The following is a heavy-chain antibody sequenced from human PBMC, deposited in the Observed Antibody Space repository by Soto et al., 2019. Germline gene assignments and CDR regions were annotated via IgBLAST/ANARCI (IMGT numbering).Heavy chain of an antibody. V-gene: IGHV1-3*01. J-gene: IGHJ5*02. Sequence: ASVKVSCKASGYTFTSYAMHWVRQPPGQRLEWMGWINAGNGNTKYSQKFQGRVTITRDTSASTAYMELSSLRSEDTAVYYCARDQVDYIGRWFDPWGQGTLVTVSS. D-gene: IGHD4-4*01. CDR3: ARDQVDYIGRWFDP. CDR2: INAGNGNT. CDR1: GYTFTSYA.